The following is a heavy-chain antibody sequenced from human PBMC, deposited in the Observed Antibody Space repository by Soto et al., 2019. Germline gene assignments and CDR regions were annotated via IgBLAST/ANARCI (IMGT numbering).Heavy chain of an antibody. V-gene: IGHV1-69*02. CDR3: ASSYGSGSRAFDY. CDR2: INPILSMS. CDR1: GDTFSFYS. Sequence: QVQLVQSGAEVKKPGSSVRVSCKASGDTFSFYSINWVRQAPGLGLEWMGRINPILSMSNYAQRFQGRVTVAADTSTSTAYMELSSLRSEDTAMYYCASSYGSGSRAFDYWGQGALVTVSS. D-gene: IGHD3-10*01. J-gene: IGHJ4*02.